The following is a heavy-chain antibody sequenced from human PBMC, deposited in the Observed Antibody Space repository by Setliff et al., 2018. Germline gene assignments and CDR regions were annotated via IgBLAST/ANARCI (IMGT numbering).Heavy chain of an antibody. D-gene: IGHD5-12*01. CDR2: IYYSGST. CDR1: GGSISSGNYY. V-gene: IGHV4-39*01. J-gene: IGHJ4*02. Sequence: PSETLSLTCRVSGGSISSGNYYWGLIRQPPGKGLEWVATIYYSGSTYSSPSLKSRLIISVDTSKNLFSLKLSSVTTADTAVYYCARHYGGGYKHFDYWGQGTLVTVSS. CDR3: ARHYGGGYKHFDY.